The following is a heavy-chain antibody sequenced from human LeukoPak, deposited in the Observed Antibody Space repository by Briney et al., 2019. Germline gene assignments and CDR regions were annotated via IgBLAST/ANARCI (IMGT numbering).Heavy chain of an antibody. CDR1: AASIISYY. J-gene: IGHJ3*02. D-gene: IGHD6-13*01. CDR2: INYNGGP. V-gene: IGHV4-59*01. Sequence: SETLSLTCTASAASIISYYCSWISQPPARELEWMGYINYNGGPNYNPSHTSRVRMSLGTAETKFSLKLPCVTAADTAVYYCARCRGYSSSWARTFDIGGQGTMVTVSS. CDR3: ARCRGYSSSWARTFDI.